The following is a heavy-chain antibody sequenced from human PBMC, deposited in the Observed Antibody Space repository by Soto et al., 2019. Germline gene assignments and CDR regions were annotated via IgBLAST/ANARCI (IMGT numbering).Heavy chain of an antibody. CDR3: ERHRHPRGTVGATSPLDP. Sequence: GGSLRLSCAISGFSVSSNYLSWVRQAPGKGLEWVSVHYSGGSTYYADSVQGRFTISRDKSNNTLYLQMRRVRAEDTAVYFCERHRHPRGTVGATSPLDPWGQGTQVTVS. D-gene: IGHD1-26*01. V-gene: IGHV3-53*01. CDR1: GFSVSSNY. CDR2: HYSGGST. J-gene: IGHJ5*02.